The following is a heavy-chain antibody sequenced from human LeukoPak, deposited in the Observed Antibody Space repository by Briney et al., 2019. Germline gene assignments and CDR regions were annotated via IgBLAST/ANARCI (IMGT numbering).Heavy chain of an antibody. CDR1: GGSFSGYY. CDR3: ARDPYGDYMGFFDYGDYRGFFDY. D-gene: IGHD4-17*01. Sequence: SETPSPTCAVYGGSFSGYYWSWIRQPPGKGLEWIGEINHSGSTNYNPSLKSRVTISVDTSKNQFSLKLSSVTAADTAVYYCARDPYGDYMGFFDYGDYRGFFDYWGQGTLVTVSS. CDR2: INHSGST. V-gene: IGHV4-34*01. J-gene: IGHJ4*02.